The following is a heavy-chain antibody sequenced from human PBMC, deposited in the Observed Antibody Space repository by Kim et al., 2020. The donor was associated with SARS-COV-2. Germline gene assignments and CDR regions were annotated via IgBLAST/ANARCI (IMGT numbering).Heavy chain of an antibody. CDR1: GFTFSSSS. CDR3: ARSGSSSWNDAFDI. V-gene: IGHV3-21*01. CDR2: ISSSSSYI. Sequence: GGSLRLSCAASGFTFSSSSMNWVRQAPGKGLEWVSSISSSSSYIYYADSMKGRFTISRDNAKKLVYLQMNSLRAEDTAVYYCARSGSSSWNDAFDIWGQGTMVTVSS. J-gene: IGHJ3*02. D-gene: IGHD6-13*01.